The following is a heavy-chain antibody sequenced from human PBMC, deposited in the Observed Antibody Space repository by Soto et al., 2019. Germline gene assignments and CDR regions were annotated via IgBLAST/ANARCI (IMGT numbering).Heavy chain of an antibody. CDR3: ARHRARNWLDP. J-gene: IGHJ5*02. Sequence: SETLSLTCTVSGDTITSFSWNWIRQSAGKGLEWIGRISTTGNTHYNPSLESRVTMSLDTSKNRFSLKLSSVTAADTAVFYCARHRARNWLDPWGQGTLVSVS. V-gene: IGHV4-4*07. CDR2: ISTTGNT. CDR1: GDTITSFS. D-gene: IGHD6-6*01.